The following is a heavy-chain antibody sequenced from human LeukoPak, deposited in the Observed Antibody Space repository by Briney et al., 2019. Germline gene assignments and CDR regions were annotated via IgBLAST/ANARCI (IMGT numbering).Heavy chain of an antibody. J-gene: IGHJ4*02. CDR1: GGSLSSYC. D-gene: IGHD5-24*01. Sequence: PETLSLTCTVSGGSLSSYCCRWIRQPPGKGLEWIGFIRYTGSTNYNPSLKGRVTMSLDTSKNQNSLKLSSVTAADTAVYYCARALGGVATIKVCDYWGGGTRDSVS. CDR2: IRYTGST. CDR3: ARALGGVATIKVCDY. V-gene: IGHV4-59*01.